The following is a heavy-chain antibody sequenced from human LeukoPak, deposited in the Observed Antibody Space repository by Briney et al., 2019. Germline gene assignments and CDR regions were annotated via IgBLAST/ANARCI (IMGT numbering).Heavy chain of an antibody. CDR1: GFTFYDYA. CDR3: AKDRVGYSYGPFDY. V-gene: IGHV3-43D*03. Sequence: GGSLRLSCAAAGFTFYDYAMHWVRQAPGKGLEWVSLISWDGGSTYYADSVKGRFTISRDNSKNSLYLQMNSLRTEDTALYYCAKDRVGYSYGPFDYWGQGTLVTVSS. J-gene: IGHJ4*02. CDR2: ISWDGGST. D-gene: IGHD5-18*01.